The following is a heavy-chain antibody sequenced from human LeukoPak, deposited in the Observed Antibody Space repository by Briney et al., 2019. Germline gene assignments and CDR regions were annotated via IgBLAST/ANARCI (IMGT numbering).Heavy chain of an antibody. Sequence: SQTLSLTCAVSGGSISSGGYSWSWIRQPPGKGLEWIGYIYYTGSTYYNPSLKSRVTISVDTSKNQFSLKLSSVTAADTAVYYCARDYLFGYSSSSDAFDIWGQGTMVTVSS. D-gene: IGHD6-13*01. CDR3: ARDYLFGYSSSSDAFDI. CDR1: GGSISSGGYS. J-gene: IGHJ3*02. V-gene: IGHV4-30-4*07. CDR2: IYYTGST.